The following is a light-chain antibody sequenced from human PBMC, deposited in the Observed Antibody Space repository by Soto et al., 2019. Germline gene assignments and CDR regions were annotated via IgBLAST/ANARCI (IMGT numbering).Light chain of an antibody. CDR1: QSVSSN. V-gene: IGKV3-15*01. Sequence: EIVMTQSPATLSVSPWERATLSFRASQSVSSNLARYQQKPGQAPRLLIYGASTRATGIPARFSGSGSGTEFTLTISSLQSEDFAVYYCQQYNNWPLTFGGGTKVDIK. J-gene: IGKJ4*01. CDR3: QQYNNWPLT. CDR2: GAS.